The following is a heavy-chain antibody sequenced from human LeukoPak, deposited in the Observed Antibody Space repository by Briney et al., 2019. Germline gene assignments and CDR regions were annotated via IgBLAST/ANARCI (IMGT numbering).Heavy chain of an antibody. CDR1: GGSFSGYY. D-gene: IGHD6-13*01. V-gene: IGHV4-34*01. Sequence: SETLSLTCAVYGGSFSGYYWSWIRQPPGKGLEWIGEINHSGSTNYNPSLKSRVTISVDTSKNQFSLKLSSVTAADTPVYYCAREGGQQLEYYYYLDVWGKGAKVNVFS. CDR2: INHSGST. CDR3: AREGGQQLEYYYYLDV. J-gene: IGHJ6*03.